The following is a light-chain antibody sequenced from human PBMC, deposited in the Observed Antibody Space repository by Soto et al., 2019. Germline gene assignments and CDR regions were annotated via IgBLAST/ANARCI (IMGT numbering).Light chain of an antibody. V-gene: IGKV3-15*01. CDR1: QSVSSH. CDR2: GAS. Sequence: EIVMTQSPVTLSVSPAERATLSCRASQSVSSHLAWYQQKLGQAPRLLIYGASTRATGIPARFSGSRSGTDFTLTSNSLQAEDFAVYYCQQYNNWPPLTFGGGNKVEIK. CDR3: QQYNNWPPLT. J-gene: IGKJ4*01.